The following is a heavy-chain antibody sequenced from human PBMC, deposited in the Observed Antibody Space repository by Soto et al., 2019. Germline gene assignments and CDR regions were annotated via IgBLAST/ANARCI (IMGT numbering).Heavy chain of an antibody. J-gene: IGHJ5*02. CDR3: VRDWQLSP. CDR2: ISGHNGNT. D-gene: IGHD1-1*01. V-gene: IGHV1-18*01. CDR1: GYTLTNYG. Sequence: QVQLVQSGDEVKKTGASVKVSCRASGYTLTNYGISWVRQAPGQGLVWMGWISGHNGNTLYAQNVQARLTLTIDTSTNTAYMELMSLKIDDTARYYGVRDWQLSPWGQGTLVTVSS.